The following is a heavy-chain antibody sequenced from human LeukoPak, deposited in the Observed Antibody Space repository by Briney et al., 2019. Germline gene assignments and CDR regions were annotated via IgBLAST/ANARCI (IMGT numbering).Heavy chain of an antibody. CDR1: GYTLTELS. CDR3: ATDPSLHGSGYYYPFDY. V-gene: IGHV1-24*01. CDR2: FDPEDGET. Sequence: ASVKVSCKVSGYTLTELSMHWVRQAPGKGLEWMGGFDPEDGETIYAQKFQGRVTMTEDTSTDTAYMELSSLRSEDTAVYYCATDPSLHGSGYYYPFDYWGQGTLVTVSS. D-gene: IGHD3-22*01. J-gene: IGHJ4*02.